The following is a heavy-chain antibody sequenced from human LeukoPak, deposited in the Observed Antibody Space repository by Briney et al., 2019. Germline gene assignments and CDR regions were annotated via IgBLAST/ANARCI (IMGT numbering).Heavy chain of an antibody. V-gene: IGHV1-2*04. J-gene: IGHJ6*02. CDR3: ARHSNYYYGMDV. CDR1: GYTFTGYY. CDR2: INPNSGGT. Sequence: ASVTVSCTASGYTFTGYYMHWVRQAPGQGLEWMGWINPNSGGTNYAQKFQGWVTMTRDTSISTAYMELSRLRSDDTAVYYCARHSNYYYGMDVWGQGTTVTVSS. D-gene: IGHD4-11*01.